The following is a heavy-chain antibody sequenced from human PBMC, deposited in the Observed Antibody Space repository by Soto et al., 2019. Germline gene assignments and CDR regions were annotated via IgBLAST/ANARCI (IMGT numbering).Heavy chain of an antibody. CDR2: IYHSGST. J-gene: IGHJ5*02. CDR3: ARGFGSSSSPGIDNWFDP. Sequence: PPEAPSPPCRGSGGSPSRGGYFWSWIRQPPGKALEWIGYIYHSGSTYYNPSLKSRVTISVDRSKNQFSLKLSSVTAADTAVYYCARGFGSSSSPGIDNWFDPWGQGTLVTVSS. V-gene: IGHV4-30-2*01. CDR1: GGSPSRGGYF. D-gene: IGHD6-6*01.